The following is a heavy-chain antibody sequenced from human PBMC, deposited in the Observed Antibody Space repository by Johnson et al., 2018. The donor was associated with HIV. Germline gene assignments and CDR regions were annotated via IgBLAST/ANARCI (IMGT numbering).Heavy chain of an antibody. CDR1: GFTFSSYA. Sequence: QVQLVESGGGVVRPGGSLRLSCAASGFTFSSYAMHWVRQAPGKGLEWVAVISYDGSKKYYADSVKGRFTISRDNSKNTLYLQMNSLRAEDTAVYYCARDLEDIVVVPAAIGAFDIWGQGTMVTVSS. CDR2: ISYDGSKK. CDR3: ARDLEDIVVVPAAIGAFDI. V-gene: IGHV3-30-3*01. J-gene: IGHJ3*02. D-gene: IGHD2-2*01.